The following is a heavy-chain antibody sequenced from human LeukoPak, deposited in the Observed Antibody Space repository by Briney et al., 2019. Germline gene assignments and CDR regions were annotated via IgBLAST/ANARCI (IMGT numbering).Heavy chain of an antibody. CDR3: AKDLVRWELLDAFDI. CDR1: GFTFSNFA. CDR2: ITSGSGSGT. D-gene: IGHD1-26*01. J-gene: IGHJ3*02. V-gene: IGHV3-23*01. Sequence: PGGSLRLSCAASGFTFSNFAMNWVRQAPGKELEWVSSITSGSGSGTYYADSVKGRFTISRDNSKNTLYLQMNSLRGDDTAVYYCAKDLVRWELLDAFDIWGQGTMVTVSS.